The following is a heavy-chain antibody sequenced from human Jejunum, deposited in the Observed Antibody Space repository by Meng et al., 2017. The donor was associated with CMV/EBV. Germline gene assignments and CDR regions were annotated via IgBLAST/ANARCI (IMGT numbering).Heavy chain of an antibody. Sequence: CAVSGASISNGDSYWSWIRQRPGQGLEWIGYIYYTGRTHSNPSLRSRVSISIDTSNNQYSLTLTSVTAADTAVYYCARVPSGYRFDYWGQGALVTVSS. J-gene: IGHJ4*02. V-gene: IGHV4-31*11. CDR2: IYYTGRT. CDR3: ARVPSGYRFDY. D-gene: IGHD5-12*01. CDR1: GASISNGDSY.